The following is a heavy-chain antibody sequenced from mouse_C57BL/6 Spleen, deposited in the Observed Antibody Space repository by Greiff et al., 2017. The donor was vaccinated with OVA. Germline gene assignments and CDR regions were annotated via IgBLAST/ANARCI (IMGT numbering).Heavy chain of an antibody. CDR2: INPSNGGT. Sequence: QVQLKQSGTELVKPGASVKLSCKASGYTFTSYWMHWVKQRPGQGLEWIGNINPSNGGTNYNEKFKSKATLTVDKSSSTAYMQLSSLTSEDSAVYYCASPYYYGSSYEWYFDVWGTGTTVTVSS. J-gene: IGHJ1*03. CDR3: ASPYYYGSSYEWYFDV. V-gene: IGHV1-53*01. CDR1: GYTFTSYW. D-gene: IGHD1-1*01.